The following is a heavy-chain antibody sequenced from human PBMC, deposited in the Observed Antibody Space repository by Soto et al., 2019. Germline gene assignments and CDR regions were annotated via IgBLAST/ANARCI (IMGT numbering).Heavy chain of an antibody. D-gene: IGHD6-6*01. Sequence: PSQTLSVTCAFSGDSVSSNSAAWNWIRQSPSRGLEWLGRTYYRSKWYNDYAVSVKSRITINPDTSKNQFSLQLNSVTPEDTAVYYCARDLDSSSFPSFDYWGQGTLVTVSS. CDR3: ARDLDSSSFPSFDY. CDR1: GDSVSSNSAA. V-gene: IGHV6-1*01. J-gene: IGHJ4*02. CDR2: TYYRSKWYN.